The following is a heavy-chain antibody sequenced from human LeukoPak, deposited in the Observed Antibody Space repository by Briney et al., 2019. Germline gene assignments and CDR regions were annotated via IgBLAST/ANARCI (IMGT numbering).Heavy chain of an antibody. D-gene: IGHD3-22*01. V-gene: IGHV3-30*02. CDR3: AKEPYSYDSSRPGSYYYMDV. J-gene: IGHJ6*03. CDR1: GFTFSSYG. CDR2: IRNDGSNK. Sequence: GGSLRLSCAASGFTFSSYGMHWVRQAPGKGLEWVAFIRNDGSNKYYADSVKGRFTISRDNSKNTLYLQMNSLRAEDTAVYYCAKEPYSYDSSRPGSYYYMDVWRKGTTVTVSS.